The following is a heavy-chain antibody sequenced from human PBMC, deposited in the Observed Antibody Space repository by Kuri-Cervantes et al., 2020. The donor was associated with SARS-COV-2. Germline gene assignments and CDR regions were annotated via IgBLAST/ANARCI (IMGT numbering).Heavy chain of an antibody. Sequence: GGSLRLSCAASGFTFNNYAMHWVRQTPGEGLEWVAITSYDGTSKYYADSVKGRFTISRDSSKNTLYLQMNNLRGDDTAVYFCARGRVGVQDFWGQGTLVTVSS. J-gene: IGHJ4*02. D-gene: IGHD2-21*01. CDR3: ARGRVGVQDF. CDR1: GFTFNNYA. V-gene: IGHV3-30-3*01. CDR2: TSYDGTSK.